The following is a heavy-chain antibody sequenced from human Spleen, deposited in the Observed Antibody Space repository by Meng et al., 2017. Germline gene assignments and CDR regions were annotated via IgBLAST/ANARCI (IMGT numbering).Heavy chain of an antibody. Sequence: QVQVVQSGAEVKRPGASVKVSCKASGGTFYSYAISWVRQAPGQGLEWMGWINAYNGDTNYAQTLQGRVTMTTDTSTSTAYMELRSLRSDDTAVYYCARVEVGITSGDYWGQGTLVTVSS. CDR3: ARVEVGITSGDY. D-gene: IGHD2-21*01. CDR1: GGTFYSYA. CDR2: INAYNGDT. J-gene: IGHJ4*02. V-gene: IGHV1-18*01.